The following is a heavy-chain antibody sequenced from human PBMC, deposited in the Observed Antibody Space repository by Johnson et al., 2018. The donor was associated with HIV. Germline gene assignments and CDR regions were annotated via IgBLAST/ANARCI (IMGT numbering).Heavy chain of an antibody. CDR2: ISWNSGSI. D-gene: IGHD4-17*01. CDR3: AKGGTTVTRDAFDI. J-gene: IGHJ3*02. CDR1: GFTVSSNF. Sequence: VQLVESGGGLIQPGGSLRLSCAASGFTVSSNFMNWVRQAPGKGLEWVSGISWNSGSIGYADSVKGRFTISRDNAKNSRYLQMNSLRAEDTALYYCAKGGTTVTRDAFDIWGQGTMVTVSS. V-gene: IGHV3-9*01.